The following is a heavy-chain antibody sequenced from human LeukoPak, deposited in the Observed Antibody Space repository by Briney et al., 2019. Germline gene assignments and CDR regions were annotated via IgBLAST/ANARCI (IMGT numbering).Heavy chain of an antibody. CDR1: GGSISSYY. CDR2: IYYSGST. CDR3: ARSTRSAFDI. Sequence: SETLSLTCTVSGGSISSYYWSWIRQPPGKGLEWIGYIYYSGSTNCNPSLKSRVTISVDTSKNQFSLKLSSVTAADTAVYYCARSTRSAFDIWGQGTMVTVSS. V-gene: IGHV4-59*01. J-gene: IGHJ3*02.